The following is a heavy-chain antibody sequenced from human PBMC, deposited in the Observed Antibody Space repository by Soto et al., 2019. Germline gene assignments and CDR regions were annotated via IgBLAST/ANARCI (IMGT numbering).Heavy chain of an antibody. CDR1: GYTLTELS. Sequence: QVQLVQSGAEVKKPGASVKVSCKVSGYTLTELSMHWVRQAPGKGLEWMGGFDPEDGETIYAQKFQGRVTMTEDTSTDTAYMELSSLRSEDTAVYYCSTVYTPDILTGYSQNFDYLGQGNMVTGSS. CDR2: FDPEDGET. V-gene: IGHV1-24*01. J-gene: IGHJ4*02. D-gene: IGHD3-9*01. CDR3: STVYTPDILTGYSQNFDY.